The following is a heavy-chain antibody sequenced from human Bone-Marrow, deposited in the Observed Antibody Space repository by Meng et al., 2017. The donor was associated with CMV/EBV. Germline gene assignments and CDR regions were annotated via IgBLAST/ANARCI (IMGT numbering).Heavy chain of an antibody. J-gene: IGHJ6*02. CDR3: AREPIVVVVAATPHRYYGMDV. CDR1: GGSISSSSYY. V-gene: IGHV4-39*07. Sequence: SETLSLTCTVSGGSISSSSYYWGWIRQPPGKGLEWIGSIYYSGSTYYNPSLKSRVAISVDTSKNQFSLKLSSVTAADTDVYYCAREPIVVVVAATPHRYYGMDVWGQGTTVTVSS. CDR2: IYYSGST. D-gene: IGHD2-15*01.